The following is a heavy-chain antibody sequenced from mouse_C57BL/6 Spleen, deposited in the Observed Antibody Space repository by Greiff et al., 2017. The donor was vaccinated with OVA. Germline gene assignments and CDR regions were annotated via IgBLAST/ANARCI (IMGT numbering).Heavy chain of an antibody. V-gene: IGHV5-17*01. Sequence: EVQRVESGGGLVKPGGSLKLSCAASGFTFSDYGMHWVRQAPEKGLEWVAYISSGSSTIYYADTVKGRFTISRDNAKNTLFLQMTSLRSEDTAMYYCASLYSNYAMDYWGQGTSVTVSS. J-gene: IGHJ4*01. D-gene: IGHD2-5*01. CDR1: GFTFSDYG. CDR2: ISSGSSTI. CDR3: ASLYSNYAMDY.